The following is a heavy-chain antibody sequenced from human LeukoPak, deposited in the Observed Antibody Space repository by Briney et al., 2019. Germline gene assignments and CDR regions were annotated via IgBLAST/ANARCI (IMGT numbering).Heavy chain of an antibody. CDR1: GFTFSNYG. CDR2: IWYSGSNK. J-gene: IGHJ4*02. V-gene: IGHV3-33*06. D-gene: IGHD5-18*01. Sequence: GGSLRLSCAASGFTFSNYGMHWVRQAPGKGLEWVALIWYSGSNKYYADSVKGRFTISRDNSKNTLFLLMNSLRAEDTAVYYCAKDPWGFGGYSFAHWGSSYFDYWGQGTLVTVSS. CDR3: AKDPWGFGGYSFAHWGSSYFDY.